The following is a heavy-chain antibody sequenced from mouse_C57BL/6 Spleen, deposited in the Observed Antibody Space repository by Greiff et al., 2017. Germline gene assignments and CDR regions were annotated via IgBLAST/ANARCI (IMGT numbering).Heavy chain of an antibody. CDR3: ARLDSSGFHFAY. J-gene: IGHJ3*01. Sequence: QVQLQQSGPELVKPGASVKISCKASGYAFSSSWMTWVKQRPGKGLEWIGRIYPGDGDTNYNGTFKGKATLTADKSSSTAYMQLSSLTSEYSAVYFCARLDSSGFHFAYWGQGTLVTVSA. D-gene: IGHD3-2*02. V-gene: IGHV1-82*01. CDR2: IYPGDGDT. CDR1: GYAFSSSW.